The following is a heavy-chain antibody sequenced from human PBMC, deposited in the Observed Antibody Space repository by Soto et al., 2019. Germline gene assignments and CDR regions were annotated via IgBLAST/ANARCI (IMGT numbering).Heavy chain of an antibody. Sequence: SETLSLTCTVSGGSISSYYWSWIRQPPGKGLEWIGYIYYSGSTNYNPSLKSRVTKSVDTSKNQFSLKLSSVTAADTAVYYCARWDDSSGYSYYFDYWGQGTLVTVSS. J-gene: IGHJ4*02. CDR3: ARWDDSSGYSYYFDY. D-gene: IGHD3-22*01. CDR2: IYYSGST. V-gene: IGHV4-59*01. CDR1: GGSISSYY.